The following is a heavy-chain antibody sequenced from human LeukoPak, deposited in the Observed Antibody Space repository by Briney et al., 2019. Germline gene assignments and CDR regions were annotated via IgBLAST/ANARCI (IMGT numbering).Heavy chain of an antibody. D-gene: IGHD2-2*02. V-gene: IGHV4-34*01. CDR2: INHSGST. J-gene: IGHJ4*02. Sequence: SETLSLTCAVYGGSLSGYYWSWIRQPPGKGLEWIGEINHSGSTNYNPSLKSRVTISVDTSKNQFSLKLSSVTAADTAVYYCARAPLGYCSSTSCYTRGYFDYWGQGTLVTVSS. CDR3: ARAPLGYCSSTSCYTRGYFDY. CDR1: GGSLSGYY.